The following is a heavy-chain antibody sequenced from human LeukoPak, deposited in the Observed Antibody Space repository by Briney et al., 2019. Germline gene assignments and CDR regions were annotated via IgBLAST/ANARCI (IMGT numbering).Heavy chain of an antibody. D-gene: IGHD2-21*01. CDR3: ARSPLYCGGDCYSGAFDI. CDR2: IYTSGST. Sequence: SETLSLTCTVSGGSISSHYWSWIRQPAGKGLEWIGRIYTSGSTNYNPSLKSRVTMPVDTSKNQFSLKLSSVTAADTAVYYCARSPLYCGGDCYSGAFDIWGQGTMVTVSS. V-gene: IGHV4-4*07. J-gene: IGHJ3*02. CDR1: GGSISSHY.